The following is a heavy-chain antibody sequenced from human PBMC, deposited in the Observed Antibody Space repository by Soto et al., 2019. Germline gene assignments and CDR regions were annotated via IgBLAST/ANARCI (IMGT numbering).Heavy chain of an antibody. Sequence: QPGGSLRLSCAASGFTFSSYGMHWVRQAPGKGLEWVAVISYDGSNKYYADSVKGRFTISRDNSKNTLYLQMNSLRAEDTAVYYCAKLIHGSPRGELRNFDSWGQGTLVTVSS. D-gene: IGHD1-26*01. V-gene: IGHV3-30*18. CDR1: GFTFSSYG. J-gene: IGHJ4*02. CDR3: AKLIHGSPRGELRNFDS. CDR2: ISYDGSNK.